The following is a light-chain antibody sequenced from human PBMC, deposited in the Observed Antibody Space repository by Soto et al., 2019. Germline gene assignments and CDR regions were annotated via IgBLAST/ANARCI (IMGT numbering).Light chain of an antibody. V-gene: IGKV3-15*01. CDR1: QSVSSN. Sequence: EIMLTQSPATLSVSPGERATLSCRASQSVSSNLAWYQQKPGQAPRLLIYGASTRATAIPARFSGSGSGTEFTLTISSLQSEDFAVYYCQQYNSWPPITFGQGTRLEIK. CDR2: GAS. J-gene: IGKJ5*01. CDR3: QQYNSWPPIT.